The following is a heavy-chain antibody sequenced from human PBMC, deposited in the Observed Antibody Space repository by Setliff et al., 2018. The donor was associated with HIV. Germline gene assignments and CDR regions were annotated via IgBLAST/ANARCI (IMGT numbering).Heavy chain of an antibody. CDR1: GGSFSGYY. V-gene: IGHV4-34*01. J-gene: IGHJ3*02. D-gene: IGHD3-22*01. Sequence: KPSETLSLTCAVYGGSFSGYYWSWIRQPPGKGLEWIGEILHSGSTNYNPSLKSRVSISVDTSKNHLSLKMSSVTAADTAVYYCARGHYYDGNGYYLRAFDIWGQGTMVTVSS. CDR3: ARGHYYDGNGYYLRAFDI. CDR2: ILHSGST.